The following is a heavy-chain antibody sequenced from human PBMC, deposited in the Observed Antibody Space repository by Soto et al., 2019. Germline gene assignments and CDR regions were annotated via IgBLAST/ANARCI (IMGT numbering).Heavy chain of an antibody. CDR2: MNPDSGDT. J-gene: IGHJ4*02. V-gene: IGHV1-8*01. Sequence: QVQLVQSGAEVKEPGASVNVSCKASGYTFTNYDINWVRQATGQGPEWMGWMNPDSGDTGYVQKFQGRVTMTRSTSITTAYMELSDLRSEDTAVYYCARSRGGTGVHFDYWGQGTLVTVSS. D-gene: IGHD7-27*01. CDR3: ARSRGGTGVHFDY. CDR1: GYTFTNYD.